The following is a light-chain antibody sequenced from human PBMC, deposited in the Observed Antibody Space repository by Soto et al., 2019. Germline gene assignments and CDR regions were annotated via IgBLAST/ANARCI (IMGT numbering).Light chain of an antibody. CDR3: AAWDDSLSGRVL. Sequence: QAVVTQPPSASGTPGQRVTISCSGSSSNIGSNYVYWYQQLPGTAPKLLIYRNNQRPSGVPDRFSGSKSGTSAALAISGLRSEDEADYYCAAWDDSLSGRVLFGVGAQLTVL. CDR2: RNN. CDR1: SSNIGSNY. J-gene: IGLJ7*01. V-gene: IGLV1-47*01.